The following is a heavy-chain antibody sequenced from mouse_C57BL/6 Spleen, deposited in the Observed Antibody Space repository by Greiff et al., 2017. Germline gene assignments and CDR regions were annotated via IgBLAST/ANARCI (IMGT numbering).Heavy chain of an antibody. CDR3: ARRRRLDYYAMDY. J-gene: IGHJ4*01. D-gene: IGHD4-1*01. CDR1: GYTFTDHT. V-gene: IGHV1-78*01. Sequence: VQLQESDAELVKPGASVKISCKVSGYTFTDHTIHWMKQRPEQGLEWIGYIYPRDGSTKYNEKFKGKATLTADKSSSTAYMELHSLTSEDSAVYFCARRRRLDYYAMDYWGQGTSVTVSS. CDR2: IYPRDGST.